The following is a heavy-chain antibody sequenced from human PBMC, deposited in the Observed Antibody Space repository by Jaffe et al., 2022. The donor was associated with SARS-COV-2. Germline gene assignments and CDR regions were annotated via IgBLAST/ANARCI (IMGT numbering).Heavy chain of an antibody. CDR1: GYTFTNYW. D-gene: IGHD2-8*01. CDR2: IYPGDSDS. Sequence: EVQLVQPGAEVRKSGESLKISCKTSGYTFTNYWIGWVRQMPGKGLEWMGIIYPGDSDSRYSPSFRGQVIISADKSISTAYLQWTSLKASDTAMYYCARGGYCTNGVCYHFDNWGQGTLVTVSS. CDR3: ARGGYCTNGVCYHFDN. V-gene: IGHV5-51*01. J-gene: IGHJ4*02.